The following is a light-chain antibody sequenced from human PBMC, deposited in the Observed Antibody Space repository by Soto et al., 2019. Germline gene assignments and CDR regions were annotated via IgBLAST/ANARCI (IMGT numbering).Light chain of an antibody. J-gene: IGKJ1*01. CDR3: QQSYSTPPWT. V-gene: IGKV3-20*01. CDR1: QTVSSNF. CDR2: GAS. Sequence: ETVLTQSPGTLSLSPGERATLSCRASQTVSSNFLAWYQQKPGQAPRLLIYGASTRATGIPDRYSGSGSGTDFTLTISSLQPEDFATYYCQQSYSTPPWTFGQGTKVDIK.